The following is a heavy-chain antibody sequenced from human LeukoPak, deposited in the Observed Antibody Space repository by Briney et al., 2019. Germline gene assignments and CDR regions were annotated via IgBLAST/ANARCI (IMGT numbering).Heavy chain of an antibody. CDR1: GGSFSGYY. CDR2: INHSGST. J-gene: IGHJ6*03. V-gene: IGHV4-34*01. Sequence: PSETLSLTCAVYGGSFSGYYWSRIRQPPGKGLEWIGEINHSGSTNYNPSLKSRVTISVDTSKNQFSLKLSSVTAADTAVYYCARSKSGPASGYSSSWYSPYYYYYMDVWGKGTTVTVSS. D-gene: IGHD6-13*01. CDR3: ARSKSGPASGYSSSWYSPYYYYYMDV.